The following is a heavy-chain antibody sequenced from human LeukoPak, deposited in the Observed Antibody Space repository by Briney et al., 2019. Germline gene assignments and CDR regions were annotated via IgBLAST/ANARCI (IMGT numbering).Heavy chain of an antibody. CDR2: ISFDGGKK. J-gene: IGHJ3*02. Sequence: GMSLRLSCAASGVTLSPYGMHWVRQAPGKGLEWVALISFDGGKKYYADSVKGRFTISRDNSKNTSYLQMNSLIPDDTAVYYCAKGRQEWWTFDALDIWGQGTMVTVSS. D-gene: IGHD2-8*01. CDR3: AKGRQEWWTFDALDI. V-gene: IGHV3-30*18. CDR1: GVTLSPYG.